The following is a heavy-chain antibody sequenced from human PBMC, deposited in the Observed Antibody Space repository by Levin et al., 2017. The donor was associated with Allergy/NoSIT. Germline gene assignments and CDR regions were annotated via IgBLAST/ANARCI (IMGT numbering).Heavy chain of an antibody. J-gene: IGHJ5*02. CDR2: ISGSGSNS. Sequence: GESLKISCAASGFTFSSYAMSWVRQAPGKGLVWVSTISGSGSNSYYADSVQGRFTISRDNSKNTLYLQMNNLRAEDTAVYYCAKGATYDYGSGSYERFDPWGQGTLVTVSS. CDR1: GFTFSSYA. D-gene: IGHD3-10*01. V-gene: IGHV3-23*01. CDR3: AKGATYDYGSGSYERFDP.